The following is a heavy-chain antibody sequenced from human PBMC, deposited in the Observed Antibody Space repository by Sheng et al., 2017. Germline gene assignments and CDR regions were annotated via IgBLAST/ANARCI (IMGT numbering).Heavy chain of an antibody. V-gene: IGHV1-69*04. CDR3: ARAGAMVRGPIRGYNWFDP. CDR2: IIPILGIA. Sequence: QVQLVQSGAEVKKPGSSVKVSCKASGGTFSSYAISWVRQAPGQGLEWMGGIIPILGIANYAQKFQGRVTITADKSTSTAYMELSSLRSEDTAVYYCARAGAMVRGPIRGYNWFDPWGQGTLVTVSS. D-gene: IGHD3-10*01. J-gene: IGHJ5*02. CDR1: GGTFSSYA.